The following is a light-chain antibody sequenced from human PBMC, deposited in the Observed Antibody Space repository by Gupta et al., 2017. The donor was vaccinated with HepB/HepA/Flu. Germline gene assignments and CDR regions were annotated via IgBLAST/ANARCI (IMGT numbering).Light chain of an antibody. J-gene: IGLJ1*01. CDR2: KDS. CDR1: ALAKQY. Sequence: YVLTPPPSVAVSPGQTARITCSGDALAKQYAYWYQQKAGQAPVLVIYKDSERPSGIPERFSGSSSGTTLTLIISGVQAEDEADYYCQSADATGSSYVFGPGTKVTVL. CDR3: QSADATGSSYV. V-gene: IGLV3-25*03.